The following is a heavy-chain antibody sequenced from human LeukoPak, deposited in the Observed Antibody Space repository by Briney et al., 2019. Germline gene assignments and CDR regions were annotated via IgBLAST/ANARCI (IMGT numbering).Heavy chain of an antibody. Sequence: ASVKVSCKASGYTFTGYYMHWVRQAPGQGLEWMGWINPNSGGTNYAQKSQGRVTMTRDTSISTAYMELSRLRSDDTAVYYCARDREVLRFLEWLPDHDAFDIWGQGTMVTVSS. CDR3: ARDREVLRFLEWLPDHDAFDI. J-gene: IGHJ3*02. V-gene: IGHV1-2*02. CDR2: INPNSGGT. CDR1: GYTFTGYY. D-gene: IGHD3-3*01.